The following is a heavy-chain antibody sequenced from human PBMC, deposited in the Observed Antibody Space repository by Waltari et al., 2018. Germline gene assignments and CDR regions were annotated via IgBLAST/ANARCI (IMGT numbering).Heavy chain of an antibody. CDR2: IKDSGETK. V-gene: IGHV3-23*01. D-gene: IGHD6-19*01. CDR3: VKGALSAKKFDG. J-gene: IGHJ4*02. CDR1: GFKFSSYG. Sequence: EVQLLESGGGLVQPGGSLRLSCEASGFKFSSYGMSWVRQAPGKGMGWAAVIKDSGETKNYENSGKGRFTISRDNSKNTQQMQMNSLTAEDTAVYYCVKGALSAKKFDGWGQGILVTVSS.